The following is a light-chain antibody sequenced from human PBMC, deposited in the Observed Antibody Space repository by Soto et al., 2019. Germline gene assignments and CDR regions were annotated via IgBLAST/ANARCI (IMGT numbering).Light chain of an antibody. Sequence: QSALTQPASVSGAAGQSGTISCTGNRSDVGGYNYVSWYQQHPGKAPKLMIYDVSNRPSGVSNRFSGSKSGNTASLTISGLQAEDEADYYCSSYTSSSTYVFGTGTKVTVL. CDR3: SSYTSSSTYV. V-gene: IGLV2-14*01. J-gene: IGLJ1*01. CDR2: DVS. CDR1: RSDVGGYNY.